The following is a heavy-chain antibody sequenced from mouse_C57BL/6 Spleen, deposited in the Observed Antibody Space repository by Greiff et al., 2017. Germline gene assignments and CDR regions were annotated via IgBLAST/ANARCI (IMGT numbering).Heavy chain of an antibody. D-gene: IGHD2-1*01. J-gene: IGHJ2*01. V-gene: IGHV1-15*01. CDR1: GYTFTDYE. Sequence: VKLQQSGAELVRPGASVTLSCKASGYTFTDYEMHWVKQTPVHGLEWIGAIDPETGGTDYNQKFKGKAILTADKSSSTAYMELRSLTSEDSAVYYCTRSSPIYYGNYFDYWGQGTTLTVSS. CDR3: TRSSPIYYGNYFDY. CDR2: IDPETGGT.